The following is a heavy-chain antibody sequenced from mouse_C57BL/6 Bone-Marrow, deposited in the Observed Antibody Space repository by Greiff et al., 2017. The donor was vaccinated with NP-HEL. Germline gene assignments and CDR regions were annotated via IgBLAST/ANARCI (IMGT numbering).Heavy chain of an antibody. D-gene: IGHD1-1*01. CDR2: IYPGDGDT. V-gene: IGHV1-82*01. Sequence: QVQLQQSGPELVKPGASVKISCKASGYAFSSSWMNWVKQRPGKGLEWIGRIYPGDGDTNYNGKFKGKATLTSDKSSSTAYMQLSSLTSEDSAVYCCARPGYYYGSSPWFAYWGQGTLVTVSA. J-gene: IGHJ3*01. CDR1: GYAFSSSW. CDR3: ARPGYYYGSSPWFAY.